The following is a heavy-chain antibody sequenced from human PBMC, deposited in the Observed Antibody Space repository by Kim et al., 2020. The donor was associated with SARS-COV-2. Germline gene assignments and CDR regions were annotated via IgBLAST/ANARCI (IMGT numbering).Heavy chain of an antibody. D-gene: IGHD2-15*01. V-gene: IGHV1-69*13. Sequence: SVKVSCKASGGTFSSYAISWVRQAPGQGLEWMGGIIPIFGTANYAQKFQGRVTITADESTSTAYMELSSLRSEDTAVYYCAREPATYNWFDPWGQGTLVTVSS. CDR1: GGTFSSYA. CDR2: IIPIFGTA. J-gene: IGHJ5*02. CDR3: AREPATYNWFDP.